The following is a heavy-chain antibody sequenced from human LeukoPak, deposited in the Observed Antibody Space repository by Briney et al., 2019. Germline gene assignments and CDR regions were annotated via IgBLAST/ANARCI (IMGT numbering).Heavy chain of an antibody. D-gene: IGHD7-27*01. Sequence: PGGSLRLSCAASGFTFSGSAVHWVRQASGKGLEWVGRIRSKTNNYATTYAASVKGRFTISRDDSKNTAYLLMNSLKTEDTAVYYCNRRTGESSGIDDWGQGTLVTVSS. J-gene: IGHJ4*02. CDR1: GFTFSGSA. CDR2: IRSKTNNYAT. CDR3: NRRTGESSGIDD. V-gene: IGHV3-73*01.